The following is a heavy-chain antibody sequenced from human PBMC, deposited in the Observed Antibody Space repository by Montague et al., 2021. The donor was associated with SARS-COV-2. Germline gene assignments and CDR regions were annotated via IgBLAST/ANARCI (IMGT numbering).Heavy chain of an antibody. CDR1: GFSLTTSGVS. CDR3: THCRPCTGGT. CDR2: IYWDDDK. Sequence: PALVKPTQTLTLTCTFSGFSLTTSGVSVNWIRQPPGKALEWLALIYWDDDKRYSSSLGSRLTITKDTSKNQVVLTMTNMDPVDTATYFCTHCRPCTGGTWGQGALVTVSS. D-gene: IGHD4-23*01. J-gene: IGHJ5*02. V-gene: IGHV2-5*02.